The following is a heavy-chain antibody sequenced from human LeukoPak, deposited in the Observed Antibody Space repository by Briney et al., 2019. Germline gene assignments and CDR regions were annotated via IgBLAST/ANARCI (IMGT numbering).Heavy chain of an antibody. V-gene: IGHV1-8*03. Sequence: AASVKVSCKASGYTFTSYDINWVRQATGQGLEWMGWMNPNSGNTGYAQKFPGRVTITRNTSISTAYMELSSLRSEDTAVYYCARVLRDSTGYYHIDFDYWGQGTLVTVSS. D-gene: IGHD3-22*01. CDR2: MNPNSGNT. CDR3: ARVLRDSTGYYHIDFDY. CDR1: GYTFTSYD. J-gene: IGHJ4*02.